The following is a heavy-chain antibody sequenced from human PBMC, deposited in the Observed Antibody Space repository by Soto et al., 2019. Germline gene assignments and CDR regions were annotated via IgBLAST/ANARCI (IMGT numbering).Heavy chain of an antibody. D-gene: IGHD3-10*01. V-gene: IGHV1-18*04. Sequence: QVQLVQSGAEVKKPGASVKVSCKTSGYTFASSGISWVRQAPGQGLEWMGWISAYKRNTNYAQKLQGRLTMTTDSTPDPGFMGLGRLKSCGTGGYFRAEGLGSGAQTALFFDYWGQGTLVTVSS. CDR2: ISAYKRNT. J-gene: IGHJ4*02. CDR1: GYTFASSG. CDR3: AEGLGSGAQTALFFDY.